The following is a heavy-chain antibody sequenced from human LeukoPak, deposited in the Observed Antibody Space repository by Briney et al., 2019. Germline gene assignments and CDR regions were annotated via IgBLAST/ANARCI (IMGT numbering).Heavy chain of an antibody. CDR2: ISGSGGST. CDR1: GFTFSSYA. J-gene: IGHJ3*02. Sequence: PGGSLRLSCAASGFTFSSYAMSWVRQAPGKGLEWVSAISGSGGSTYYADSVKGRFTISRDNAKNSLYLQMNSLRAEDTAVYYCARATASHWGYSSGWYFDAGYAFDIWGQGTMVTVSS. CDR3: ARATASHWGYSSGWYFDAGYAFDI. D-gene: IGHD6-19*01. V-gene: IGHV3-23*01.